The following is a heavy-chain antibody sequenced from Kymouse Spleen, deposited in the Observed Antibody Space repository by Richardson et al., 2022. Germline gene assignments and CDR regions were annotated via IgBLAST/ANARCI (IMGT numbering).Heavy chain of an antibody. Sequence: EVQLVESGGGLVQPGGSLRLSCAASGFTFSSYSMNWVRQAPGKGLEWVSYISSSSSTIYYADSVKGRFTISRDNAKNSLYLQMNSLRDEDTAVYYCARGYCTNGVCPRFDYWGQGTLVTVSS. V-gene: IGHV3-48*02. J-gene: IGHJ4*02. D-gene: IGHD2-8*01. CDR1: GFTFSSYS. CDR2: ISSSSSTI. CDR3: ARGYCTNGVCPRFDY.